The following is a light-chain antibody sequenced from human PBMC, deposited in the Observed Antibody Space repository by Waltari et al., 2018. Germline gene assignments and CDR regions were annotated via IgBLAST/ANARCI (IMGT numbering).Light chain of an antibody. J-gene: IGKJ2*01. CDR1: KDLSNY. V-gene: IGKV1-33*01. CDR2: DAA. Sequence: DIQMTQSPSSLSTSVGDRVTITCQASKDLSNYLNWYQQKTGKVPKLLIYDAANLETGVPSRFSGSGSGTDFTFTISSLQPEDIATYYCQQYDTLTAFGQGTKLEIK. CDR3: QQYDTLTA.